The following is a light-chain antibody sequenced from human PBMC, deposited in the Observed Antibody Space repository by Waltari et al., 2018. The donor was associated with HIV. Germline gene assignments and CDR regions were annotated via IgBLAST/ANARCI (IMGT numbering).Light chain of an antibody. Sequence: DTQMTQSPSSLSASVGARVTITCRASHDLSSYLAWYQQKPGKVPELLIYGAFNLQSGVPSRFSGSGSGTDFTLTISSLQPEDVATYYCQKYSGAPWTFGQGTKVEI. V-gene: IGKV1-27*01. CDR3: QKYSGAPWT. CDR2: GAF. CDR1: HDLSSY. J-gene: IGKJ1*01.